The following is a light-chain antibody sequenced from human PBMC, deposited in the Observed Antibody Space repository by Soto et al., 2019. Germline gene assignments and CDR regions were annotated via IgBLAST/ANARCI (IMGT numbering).Light chain of an antibody. CDR1: SSDVGGYDY. Sequence: QSALTQPASVSGSPGQSITISCTGTSSDVGGYDYVSWYQHHPGKAPRLMIYEVNNRPSGVSDRSSGSKSGHTASLTISGLQADDEADYYCNSYTTTGARVFGTGTKVTVL. V-gene: IGLV2-14*01. J-gene: IGLJ1*01. CDR2: EVN. CDR3: NSYTTTGARV.